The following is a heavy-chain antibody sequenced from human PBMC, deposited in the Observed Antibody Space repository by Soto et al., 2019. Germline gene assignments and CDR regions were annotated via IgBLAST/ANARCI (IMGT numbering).Heavy chain of an antibody. CDR3: ATELRYFEWFTRPVY. D-gene: IGHD3-3*01. V-gene: IGHV4-4*02. Sequence: SETLSLTYAVSGGSISSSNWWSWVRQPPGKGLEWIGEIYHSGSTNYNPSLKSRVTISVDKSKNQFSLKLSSVTAEDTAVYYCATELRYFEWFTRPVYWGQGTLVTVSS. CDR2: IYHSGST. J-gene: IGHJ4*02. CDR1: GGSISSSNW.